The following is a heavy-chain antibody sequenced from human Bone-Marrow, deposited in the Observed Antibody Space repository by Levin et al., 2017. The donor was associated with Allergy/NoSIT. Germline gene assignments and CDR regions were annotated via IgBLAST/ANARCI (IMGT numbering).Heavy chain of an antibody. J-gene: IGHJ6*02. CDR2: IWYDGSNE. D-gene: IGHD3-22*01. CDR1: GFTFTTYA. CDR3: ARDSVQVVEPAPDDNNQPSLLMDV. V-gene: IGHV3-33*01. Sequence: PGGSLRLSCATSGFTFTTYAIHWVRQAPGKGLEWVAVIWYDGSNEYYADSVRGRFTISRDNSENTLYLQMNSLRAEDTAVYYCARDSVQVVEPAPDDNNQPSLLMDVWGQGTTVIVSS.